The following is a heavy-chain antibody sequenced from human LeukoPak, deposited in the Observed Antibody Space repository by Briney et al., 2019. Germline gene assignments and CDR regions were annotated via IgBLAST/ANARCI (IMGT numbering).Heavy chain of an antibody. CDR2: INHSGST. V-gene: IGHV4-34*01. D-gene: IGHD4-4*01. J-gene: IGHJ4*02. CDR3: ARQDPVTAYFDY. Sequence: PSEILSLTCAVYGGSFSGYYWSWIRQPPGKGLEWIGEINHSGSTNYNPSLKSRVTISVDTSKNQFSLKLSSVTAADTAVYYCARQDPVTAYFDYWGQGTLVTVSS. CDR1: GGSFSGYY.